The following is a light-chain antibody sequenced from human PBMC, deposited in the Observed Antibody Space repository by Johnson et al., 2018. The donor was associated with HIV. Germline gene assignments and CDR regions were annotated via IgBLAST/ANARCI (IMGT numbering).Light chain of an antibody. CDR1: SSNIGNNY. CDR2: ENN. J-gene: IGLJ1*01. V-gene: IGLV1-51*02. CDR3: GTWDSSLSAGGV. Sequence: QLVLTQPPSVSAAPGQKVTISCSGSSSNIGNNYVSWYQQLPGTAPKLLIYENNKRPSGIPDRFSGSKSGKSATLGITGLQTGDEADYYCGTWDSSLSAGGVFGTGTKVTVL.